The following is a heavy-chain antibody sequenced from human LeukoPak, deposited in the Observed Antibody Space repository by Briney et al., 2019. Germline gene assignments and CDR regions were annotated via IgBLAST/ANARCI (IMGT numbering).Heavy chain of an antibody. CDR2: FDPEDGET. V-gene: IGHV1-24*01. J-gene: IGHJ3*02. CDR1: GYTLTELS. D-gene: IGHD3-22*01. Sequence: ASVKVSCKVSGYTLTELSMHWVRQAPGKGLEWMGGFDPEDGETIYAQKFQGRVTMTEDTSTDTAYMEPSSLRSEDTAVYYCATPGYYDSSIRGAFDIWGQGTMVTVSS. CDR3: ATPGYYDSSIRGAFDI.